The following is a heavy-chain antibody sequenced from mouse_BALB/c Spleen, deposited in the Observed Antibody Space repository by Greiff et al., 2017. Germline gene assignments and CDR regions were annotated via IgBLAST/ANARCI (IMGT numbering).Heavy chain of an antibody. J-gene: IGHJ1*01. D-gene: IGHD2-4*01. CDR2: IYPYNGGT. CDR1: GYTFTDYN. Sequence: VQLKESGPELVKPGASVKISCKASGYTFTDYNMHWVKQSHGKSLEWIGYIYPYNGGTGYNQKFKSKATLTVDNSSSTAYMELRSLTSEDSAVYYCARLIYYDYDDWYFDVWGAGTTVTVSS. CDR3: ARLIYYDYDDWYFDV. V-gene: IGHV1S29*02.